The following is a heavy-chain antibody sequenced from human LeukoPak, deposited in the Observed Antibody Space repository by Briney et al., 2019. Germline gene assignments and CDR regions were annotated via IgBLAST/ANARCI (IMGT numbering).Heavy chain of an antibody. Sequence: GGSLRLSCAASGFTVSSNYMSWVRQAPGKGLEWVSVIYSGGSTYYADSVKGRFTISRDNSKNTLYLQMNSLRAEDTAVYYCVRQIAVAGFDYWGQGTLVTVSS. V-gene: IGHV3-53*01. J-gene: IGHJ4*02. CDR1: GFTVSSNY. CDR3: VRQIAVAGFDY. CDR2: IYSGGST. D-gene: IGHD6-19*01.